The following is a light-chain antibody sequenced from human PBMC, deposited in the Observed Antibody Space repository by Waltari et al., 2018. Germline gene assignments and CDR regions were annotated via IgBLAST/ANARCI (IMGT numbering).Light chain of an antibody. V-gene: IGLV3-21*04. J-gene: IGLJ2*01. CDR1: YIDSKH. Sequence: SYVLTQPPSVSVAPGKTARITCGGDYIDSKHVHWYQQRPGLAPVRVSYNDKTRPSGIPERFSGDNSGNTATLTITRVEAGDEADYFCQVWHSSTEQFGGGTKLTVL. CDR3: QVWHSSTEQ. CDR2: NDK.